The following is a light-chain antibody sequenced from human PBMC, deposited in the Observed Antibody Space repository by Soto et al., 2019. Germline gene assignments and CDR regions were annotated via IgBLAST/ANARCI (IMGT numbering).Light chain of an antibody. CDR1: QDISNY. V-gene: IGKV1-27*01. CDR2: TAS. Sequence: DIQMTQSPSSLSASVGDRVTITCRASQDISNYLVWYQQKPGKVPQVLIYTASTLQSGVPSRFSGRGSGTDFTLTISSLQPEDVATYYCQKYNSAPYTFGQGTKLEIK. CDR3: QKYNSAPYT. J-gene: IGKJ2*01.